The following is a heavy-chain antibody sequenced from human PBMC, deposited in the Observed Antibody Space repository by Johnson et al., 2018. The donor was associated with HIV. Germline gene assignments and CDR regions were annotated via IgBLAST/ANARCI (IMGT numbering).Heavy chain of an antibody. CDR2: IYIGGGT. D-gene: IGHD1-26*01. J-gene: IGHJ3*02. V-gene: IGHV3-53*01. CDR3: ARRNSGTYYDAFDI. Sequence: VQLVESGGGLIQPGGSLRLSCAASGFTVSTNYMSWVRQAPWKGLEWVSVIYIGGGTYYADSVKGRFTISRDNSKNTLYLLMNSLRAEDTAVYYCARRNSGTYYDAFDIWGQGTMVTVSS. CDR1: GFTVSTNY.